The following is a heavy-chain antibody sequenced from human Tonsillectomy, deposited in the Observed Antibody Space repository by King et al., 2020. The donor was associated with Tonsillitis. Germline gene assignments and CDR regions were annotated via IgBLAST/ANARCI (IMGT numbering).Heavy chain of an antibody. D-gene: IGHD6-19*01. J-gene: IGHJ4*02. CDR2: ISYDGGKK. V-gene: IGHV3-30*04. CDR3: ARDIAVAEYYFDS. CDR1: GFIFSSYA. Sequence: HVQLVESGGGVVQTGESLRLSCAASGFIFSSYAMHWVRQTPGKGLEWVAIISYDGGKKYHADSVKGRFTISRDNSKNTLYLQMNSLRAEDTAVYYCARDIAVAEYYFDSWGQGTLVTVSS.